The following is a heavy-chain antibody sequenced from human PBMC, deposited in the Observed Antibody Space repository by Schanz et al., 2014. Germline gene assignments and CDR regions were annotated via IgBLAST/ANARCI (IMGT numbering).Heavy chain of an antibody. CDR3: ARGNYGMDV. CDR1: GFTFSDYY. CDR2: INGGGETT. V-gene: IGHV3-11*01. J-gene: IGHJ6*02. Sequence: QVHLVESGGGLVKPGGSLRLSCAASGFTFSDYYMTWLRQAPGKGLEWVSYINGGGETTYYADSVRGRFTTSRDNAKNTLCLQMNNLRAEDTAKYYCARGNYGMDVWGQGTTVTVSS.